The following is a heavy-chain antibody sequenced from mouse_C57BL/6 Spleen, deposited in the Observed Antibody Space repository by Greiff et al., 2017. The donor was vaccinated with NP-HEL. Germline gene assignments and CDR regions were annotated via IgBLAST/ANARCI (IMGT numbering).Heavy chain of an antibody. V-gene: IGHV1-22*01. CDR2: INPNNGGT. D-gene: IGHD1-1*01. CDR1: GYTFTDYN. CDR3: ARGYYGSSLAWFAY. J-gene: IGHJ3*01. Sequence: EVQLQQSGPELVKPGASVKMSCKASGYTFTDYNMHWVKQSHGKSLEWIGYINPNNGGTSYNQKFKGKATLTVNKSSSTAYMELRSLTSEDSAVYYCARGYYGSSLAWFAYCGQGTLVTVSA.